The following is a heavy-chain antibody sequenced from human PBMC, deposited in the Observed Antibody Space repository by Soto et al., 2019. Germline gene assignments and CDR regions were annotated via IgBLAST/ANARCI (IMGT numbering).Heavy chain of an antibody. J-gene: IGHJ5*02. V-gene: IGHV4-34*01. CDR1: GGSFSGYY. CDR2: INHSGST. Sequence: SETLSLTCAVYGGSFSGYYWSWIRQPPGKGLEWIGEINHSGSTNYNPSLKSRVTISVDTSKNQFSLKLSSVTAADTAVYYCARIPYSSISSTHGVDNWFDPWGQGTLVTVSS. D-gene: IGHD6-13*01. CDR3: ARIPYSSISSTHGVDNWFDP.